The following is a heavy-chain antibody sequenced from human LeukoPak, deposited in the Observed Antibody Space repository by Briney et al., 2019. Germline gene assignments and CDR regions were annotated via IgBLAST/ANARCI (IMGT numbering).Heavy chain of an antibody. D-gene: IGHD3-16*01. J-gene: IGHJ4*02. Sequence: PSETLSLTCTVSGGSISSYYWSWIRQPPGKGLEWIGYIYYSGSTNYNPSLKSRVTISVVTSKNQFSLKLSSVTAADTAVYYCARLDWEGYDWGLDYWGQGTLVTVSS. CDR2: IYYSGST. CDR3: ARLDWEGYDWGLDY. V-gene: IGHV4-59*08. CDR1: GGSISSYY.